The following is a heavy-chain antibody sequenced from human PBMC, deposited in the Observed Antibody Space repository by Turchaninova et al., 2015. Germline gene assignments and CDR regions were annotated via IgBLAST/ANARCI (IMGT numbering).Heavy chain of an antibody. CDR2: VTPLFLTP. Sequence: QVQLVQSGAEVRKPGSSVKVSCKASPDTFMKYVFSWGRQAPGQGVEWLGGVTPLFLTPKYAQNFHGRVTINSDEATYTVYMELSRLALEDTAVYFCARGGLGQMTNDAFDLWGQGTMVTVSS. D-gene: IGHD5-24*01. J-gene: IGHJ3*01. CDR1: PDTFMKYV. CDR3: ARGGLGQMTNDAFDL. V-gene: IGHV1-69*01.